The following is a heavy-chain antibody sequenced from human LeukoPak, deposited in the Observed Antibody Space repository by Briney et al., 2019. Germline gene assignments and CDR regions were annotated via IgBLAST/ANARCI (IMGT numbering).Heavy chain of an antibody. CDR2: ITSSSIYI. CDR3: ARGGDGYNLAGDY. CDR1: GFTFSHYT. D-gene: IGHD5-24*01. J-gene: IGHJ4*02. Sequence: PGGSLRLSCAASGFTFSHYTMNCVRQAPGKGLEWVSSITSSSIYIYYADSVKGRFTISRDNAKNSLYLQMNSLRAEDTAVYYCARGGDGYNLAGDYWGQGTLVTVSS. V-gene: IGHV3-21*01.